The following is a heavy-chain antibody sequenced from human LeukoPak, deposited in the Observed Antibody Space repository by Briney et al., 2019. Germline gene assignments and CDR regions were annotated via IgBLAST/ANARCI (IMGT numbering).Heavy chain of an antibody. J-gene: IGHJ3*02. D-gene: IGHD2-2*01. CDR1: GGSFSGYY. V-gene: IGHV4-34*01. CDR2: LHHSGIT. CDR3: ARGALGYCSSSSCYAAFDI. Sequence: PSEALSLTCAVYGGSFSGYYWSWIRQPPGKGLEWIGELHHSGITNYNPPLKRRATMSVDTSKNQLSLKLTSVTAADTAVYYCARGALGYCSSSSCYAAFDIWGQGTRVTVSS.